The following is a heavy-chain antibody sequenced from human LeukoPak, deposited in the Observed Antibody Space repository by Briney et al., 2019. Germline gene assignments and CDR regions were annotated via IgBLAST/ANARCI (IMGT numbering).Heavy chain of an antibody. Sequence: PGGSLRLSCAASGFTFSSYAMSWVRQAPGKGLEWVSAISGSGGSTYYADSVKGRFTISRDNSKNTLYLQMNSLRAEDTAVYYCAKFRGSGYYSPDYFDYWGQGTLVTVSS. J-gene: IGHJ4*02. CDR1: GFTFSSYA. V-gene: IGHV3-23*01. CDR2: ISGSGGST. CDR3: AKFRGSGYYSPDYFDY. D-gene: IGHD3-22*01.